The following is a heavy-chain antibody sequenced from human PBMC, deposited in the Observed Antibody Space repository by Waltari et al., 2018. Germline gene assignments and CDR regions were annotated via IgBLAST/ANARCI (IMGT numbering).Heavy chain of an antibody. CDR3: ARVWVAAATIDY. V-gene: IGHV4-39*07. Sequence: QLQLQESGPGLVKPSETLSLTCTVSGGSISSSSYYWGWIRQPPGKGLEWIGSIYYSGSTYYNPSLKSRVTISVDTSKNQFSLKLSSVTAADTAVYYCARVWVAAATIDYWGQGTLVIVSS. J-gene: IGHJ4*02. CDR1: GGSISSSSYY. CDR2: IYYSGST. D-gene: IGHD6-13*01.